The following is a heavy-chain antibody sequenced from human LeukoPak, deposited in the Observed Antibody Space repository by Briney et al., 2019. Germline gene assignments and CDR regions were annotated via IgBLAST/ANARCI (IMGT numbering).Heavy chain of an antibody. V-gene: IGHV4-28*01. J-gene: IGHJ3*02. CDR1: GYSISSSNW. D-gene: IGHD5-18*01. CDR2: IYHSGST. CDR3: ARNRQPDGAFDI. Sequence: PSETLSLTCAVSGYSISSSNWWGWIRQPPGKGLEWIGYIYHSGSTYYNPSLKSRVTMSVDTSKNQFSLKLSSVTAVDTAVYYCARNRQPDGAFDIWGQGTMVTVSS.